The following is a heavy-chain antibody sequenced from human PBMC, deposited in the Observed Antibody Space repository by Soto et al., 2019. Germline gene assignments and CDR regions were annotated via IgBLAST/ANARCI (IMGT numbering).Heavy chain of an antibody. CDR1: GGSISSGGYY. V-gene: IGHV4-31*02. J-gene: IGHJ4*02. D-gene: IGHD1-7*01. Sequence: SETLSLTCTVSGGSISSGGYYWSWIRQHPGKGLEWIGYIYYSGSTYYNPSLKSRVTISVDTSKNQFSLKLSSVTAADTAVYYCARNVRGYWNSGLDYWGQGTLVTVPS. CDR2: IYYSGST. CDR3: ARNVRGYWNSGLDY.